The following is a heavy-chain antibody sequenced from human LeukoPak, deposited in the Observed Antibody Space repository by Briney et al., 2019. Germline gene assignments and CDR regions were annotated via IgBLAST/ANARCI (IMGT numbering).Heavy chain of an antibody. J-gene: IGHJ5*02. Sequence: HPGGSLRLSCAASGFTFSSYWMSWVRQAPGKGLEWVALIWYDGSNKYYADSVKGRFTTSRDNSKNTLFLQMNSLTTEDTAVYYCARGGSALIRRDGWSDPWGQGTLVTVSS. CDR3: ARGGSALIRRDGWSDP. D-gene: IGHD3-10*01. CDR1: GFTFSSYW. V-gene: IGHV3-33*08. CDR2: IWYDGSNK.